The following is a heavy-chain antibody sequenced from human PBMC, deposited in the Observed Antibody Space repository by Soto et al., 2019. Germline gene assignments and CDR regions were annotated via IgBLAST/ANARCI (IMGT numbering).Heavy chain of an antibody. Sequence: GGSLRLSCAASGFTFSDYYMSWIRQAPGKGLEYISYISSSSGSTNYADSVKGRFTISRDNAKNSLYLQMSSLRAEDTAVYYCARDRGGYDRLYYYHGMDVWGQGTTVTVTS. CDR3: ARDRGGYDRLYYYHGMDV. V-gene: IGHV3-11*06. D-gene: IGHD5-12*01. CDR2: ISSSSGST. CDR1: GFTFSDYY. J-gene: IGHJ6*02.